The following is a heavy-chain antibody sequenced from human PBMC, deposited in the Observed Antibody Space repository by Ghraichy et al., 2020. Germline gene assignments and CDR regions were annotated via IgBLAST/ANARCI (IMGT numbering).Heavy chain of an antibody. CDR1: GFTFSGYW. D-gene: IGHD2-2*01. J-gene: IGHJ6*02. V-gene: IGHV3-7*01. CDR3: AKNVVAAGKIYYYYYGMYV. Sequence: GGSLRLSCAASGFTFSGYWMTWVRQAPGKGLEWVASIKQDGSEEIYVDSVKGRFTISRDNAKTSLDLQMNSLRAEDTAVYYCAKNVVAAGKIYYYYYGMYVWGQGTTVTVSS. CDR2: IKQDGSEE.